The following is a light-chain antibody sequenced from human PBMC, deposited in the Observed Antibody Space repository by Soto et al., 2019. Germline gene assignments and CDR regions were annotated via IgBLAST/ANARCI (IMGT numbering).Light chain of an antibody. CDR1: QGIRND. J-gene: IGKJ1*01. CDR2: ASS. Sequence: ALQMTQSPSSLSASVGDRVTINCRASQGIRNDLAWYQQRPGRAPKLLIYASSNLQSGVPSRFRGSGSGTDFTLTISSLQPEDFATYYCLQDYTYPRTFGQGTKVEI. CDR3: LQDYTYPRT. V-gene: IGKV1-6*01.